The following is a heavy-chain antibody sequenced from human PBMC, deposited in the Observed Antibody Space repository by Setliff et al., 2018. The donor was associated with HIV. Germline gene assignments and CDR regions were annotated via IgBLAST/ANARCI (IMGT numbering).Heavy chain of an antibody. J-gene: IGHJ3*02. V-gene: IGHV1-8*01. Sequence: GASVKVSCKASGYDFKIYDINWVRQVAGQGLEWMGWINPGTGNTGYPQNFSGRVTMTRNTSINTVYMELSSLKYEDTAVYYCAATKGDWDRLLDAFDIWGQGTMVTVSS. D-gene: IGHD2-21*02. CDR3: AATKGDWDRLLDAFDI. CDR1: GYDFKIYD. CDR2: INPGTGNT.